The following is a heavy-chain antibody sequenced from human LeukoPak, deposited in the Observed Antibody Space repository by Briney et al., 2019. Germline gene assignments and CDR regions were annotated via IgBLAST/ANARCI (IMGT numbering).Heavy chain of an antibody. Sequence: PSETLSLTCTVSGGSISSGDYNWSWIRQPPGKGLEWIGYIYYSGSTYYNPSLKSRVTISVDTSKNQFSLKLSSVTAADTAVYYCARSGRGYSGYDFFDYWGQGTLVTVSS. CDR2: IYYSGST. D-gene: IGHD5-12*01. J-gene: IGHJ4*02. CDR1: GGSISSGDYN. CDR3: ARSGRGYSGYDFFDY. V-gene: IGHV4-30-4*08.